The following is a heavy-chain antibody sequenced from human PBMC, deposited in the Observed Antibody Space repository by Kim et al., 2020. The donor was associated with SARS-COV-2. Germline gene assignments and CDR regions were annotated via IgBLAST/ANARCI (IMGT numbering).Heavy chain of an antibody. CDR2: INGGSGDT. Sequence: ASVKVSCKASGYTFTTYNIHWVRQAPGQRLEWMGRINGGSGDTRYSQNFQGRVTITRDTSASTVYMELSSLTSEDTAVYYCARGVNSWSLNGDYWGQGTLVTVSS. V-gene: IGHV1-3*01. J-gene: IGHJ4*02. D-gene: IGHD6-13*01. CDR1: GYTFTTYN. CDR3: ARGVNSWSLNGDY.